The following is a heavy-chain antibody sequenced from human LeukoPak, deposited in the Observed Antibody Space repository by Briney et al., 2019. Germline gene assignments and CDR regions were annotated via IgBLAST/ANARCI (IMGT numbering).Heavy chain of an antibody. Sequence: PSETLSLTCTVSGGSISSYYWSWIRQPAGKGLEWIGRIYTSGSTNYNPSLKSRVTMSVDTSKNQFSLKLSSVTAADTAVYYCARVLIRRSGIAVAGNNWFDPWGQGTLVTVSS. D-gene: IGHD6-19*01. CDR3: ARVLIRRSGIAVAGNNWFDP. CDR2: IYTSGST. CDR1: GGSISSYY. V-gene: IGHV4-4*07. J-gene: IGHJ5*02.